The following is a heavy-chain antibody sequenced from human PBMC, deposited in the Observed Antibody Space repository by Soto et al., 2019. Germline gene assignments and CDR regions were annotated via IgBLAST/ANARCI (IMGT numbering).Heavy chain of an antibody. J-gene: IGHJ6*03. CDR3: TTGGDYDYYYMDV. CDR2: IKSKTDGGTT. D-gene: IGHD4-17*01. Sequence: TGGSLRLSCAASGFTFSNAWMSWVRQAPGKGLEWVGRIKSKTDGGTTDYAAPVKGRFTISRDDSKNTLYLQMNSLKTEDTAVYYCTTGGDYDYYYMDVWGKGTTVTVSS. V-gene: IGHV3-15*01. CDR1: GFTFSNAW.